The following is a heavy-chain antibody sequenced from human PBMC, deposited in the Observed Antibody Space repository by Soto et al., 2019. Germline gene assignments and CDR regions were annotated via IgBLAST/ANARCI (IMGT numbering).Heavy chain of an antibody. D-gene: IGHD3-3*01. CDR2: IYYSGYT. Sequence: SETLSLTCTVSGGSISSYYWSWIRQPPGKGLEWIGYIYYSGYTNYNPSLKSRVTISVDTSKNQFSLKLSSVTAADTAVYYCARVLFGRGNWFDFWGQGTLVTVSS. V-gene: IGHV4-59*01. CDR3: ARVLFGRGNWFDF. J-gene: IGHJ5*01. CDR1: GGSISSYY.